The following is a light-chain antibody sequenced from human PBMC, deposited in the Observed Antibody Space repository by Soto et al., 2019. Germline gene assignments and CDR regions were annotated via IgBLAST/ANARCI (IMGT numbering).Light chain of an antibody. V-gene: IGLV2-11*01. CDR3: RSFAGTYTSGL. Sequence: QSALTQPRSVSGSPGQSVTISCSGTSSDVGGYNYVSWYQQHPGKAPKLMIYDVSKRPSGVPDRFSGSKSGNTASLTISGPRVEVGVVYSARSFAGTYTSGLFGGGPKLPFL. J-gene: IGLJ2*01. CDR2: DVS. CDR1: SSDVGGYNY.